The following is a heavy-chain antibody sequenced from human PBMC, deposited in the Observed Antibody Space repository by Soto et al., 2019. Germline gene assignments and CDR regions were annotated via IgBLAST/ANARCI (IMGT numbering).Heavy chain of an antibody. CDR1: GFTFSSYG. Sequence: GGSLRLSCAASGFTFSSYGMHWVRQAPGKGLEWVAVIWYDGSNKYYADSVKGRFTISRDNSKNTLYLQMNSLRAEDTAVYYCARDVTSGKRAYYYGMDVWGQGTTVTVSS. J-gene: IGHJ6*02. CDR2: IWYDGSNK. V-gene: IGHV3-33*01. D-gene: IGHD3-16*01. CDR3: ARDVTSGKRAYYYGMDV.